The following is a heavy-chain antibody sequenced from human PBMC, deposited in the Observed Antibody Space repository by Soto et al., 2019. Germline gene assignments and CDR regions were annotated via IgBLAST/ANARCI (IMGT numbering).Heavy chain of an antibody. CDR3: ARMGSGSQNWFDH. Sequence: ETLSLTCTVSGGSISNYYWSWIRQPPGKGLEWIGYIYYSGSTNYNPSLKSRVTISVDTSKNQFSLKMSSVTAADTAVYYCARMGSGSQNWFDHWGQGTLVTVSS. D-gene: IGHD3-10*01. V-gene: IGHV4-59*01. J-gene: IGHJ5*02. CDR1: GGSISNYY. CDR2: IYYSGST.